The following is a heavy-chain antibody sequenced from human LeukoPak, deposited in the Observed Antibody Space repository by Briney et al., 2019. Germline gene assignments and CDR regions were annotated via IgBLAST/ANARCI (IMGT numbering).Heavy chain of an antibody. D-gene: IGHD2-15*01. CDR1: VFTFNIFS. CDR2: IIRLDGET. Sequence: GTSLRLSCAASVFTFNIFSAHWLRRAPGKGRERVSAIIRLDGETYYADPVKGRFTLPRDNSKHTVYLQINTLRCGDTAVYTFARGMADCTGGRCYSDYSGGMDVWGQGTTVTVSS. J-gene: IGHJ6*02. CDR3: ARGMADCTGGRCYSDYSGGMDV. V-gene: IGHV3-23*01.